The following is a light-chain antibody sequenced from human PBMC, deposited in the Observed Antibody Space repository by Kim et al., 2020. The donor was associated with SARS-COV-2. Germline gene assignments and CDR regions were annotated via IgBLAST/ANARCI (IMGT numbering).Light chain of an antibody. Sequence: VALGQTFQITYQGDSLRSYYATWYQQKPGQAPKVVIYGNDNRPSGVPDRFSGSSSGNTAYLTITGTQAGDEADYYCNSRDSNDYVVFGGGTQLTVL. CDR3: NSRDSNDYVV. CDR1: SLRSYY. V-gene: IGLV3-19*01. J-gene: IGLJ2*01. CDR2: GND.